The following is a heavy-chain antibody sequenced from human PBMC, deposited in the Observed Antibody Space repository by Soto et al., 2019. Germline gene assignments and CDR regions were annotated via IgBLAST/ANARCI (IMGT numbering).Heavy chain of an antibody. Sequence: GGSLRLSCAASGFIFTDYSMTWIRQAPGKGLEWVSYISNGDETTHYADSVKGRFIVSRDNAKKVLFLQMSGLRVDDTAVYYCSCSLIRRAAYYFDFWRPRVLVTVSS. V-gene: IGHV3-11*01. CDR3: SCSLIRRAAYYFDF. CDR2: ISNGDETT. J-gene: IGHJ4*02. CDR1: GFIFTDYS. D-gene: IGHD2-15*01.